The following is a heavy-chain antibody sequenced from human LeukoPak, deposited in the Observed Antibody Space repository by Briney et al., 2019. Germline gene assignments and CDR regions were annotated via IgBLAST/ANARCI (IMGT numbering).Heavy chain of an antibody. CDR3: ARGPVESSDY. CDR2: ISSSGSTI. J-gene: IGHJ4*02. D-gene: IGHD2-15*01. Sequence: GGTLRLSCAASGFTFSSYEMNWVRQAPGKGLEWVSYISSSGSTIYYADSVKGRFTISRDNAKNSLYLQMNSLRAEDTAVYYCARGPVESSDYCGQGTLVTVSS. CDR1: GFTFSSYE. V-gene: IGHV3-48*03.